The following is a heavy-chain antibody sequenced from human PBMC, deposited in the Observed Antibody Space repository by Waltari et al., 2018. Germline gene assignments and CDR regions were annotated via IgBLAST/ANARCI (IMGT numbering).Heavy chain of an antibody. CDR2: VYRNGDP. CDR3: AKRGGAYFFDY. CDR1: GDSINSVTAY. V-gene: IGHV4-31*03. Sequence: QVQLQESGAGLVKTSQTLSLTCTVSGDSINSVTAYWSWIRQHPGRGLEWIGYVYRNGDPYYNPSLKSRASLSIDTSKSQFSLNLNSVTAADTAVYYCAKRGGAYFFDYWGQGRSVIVTS. D-gene: IGHD1-26*01. J-gene: IGHJ4*02.